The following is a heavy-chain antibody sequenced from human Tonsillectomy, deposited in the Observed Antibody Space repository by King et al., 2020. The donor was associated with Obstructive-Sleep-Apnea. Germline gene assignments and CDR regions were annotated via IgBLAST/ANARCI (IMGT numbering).Heavy chain of an antibody. J-gene: IGHJ4*02. Sequence: VQLVESGGGLVQPGGSLRLSCTVSGFTFSNYWMTWVRQAPGKGLEWVATIKQDGGEKYYVDSVKGRITISRDNAKNSLYLQMHSLRAEDTAVYYCARDRPRDDYGDLHEVYWGQGTLVTVSS. CDR2: IKQDGGEK. CDR1: GFTFSNYW. D-gene: IGHD4-17*01. V-gene: IGHV3-7*01. CDR3: ARDRPRDDYGDLHEVY.